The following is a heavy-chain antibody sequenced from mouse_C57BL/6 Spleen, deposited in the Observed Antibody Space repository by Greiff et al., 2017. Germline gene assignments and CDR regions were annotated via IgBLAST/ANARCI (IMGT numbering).Heavy chain of an antibody. J-gene: IGHJ3*01. D-gene: IGHD2-1*01. CDR3: ARSGDGTRGFAY. V-gene: IGHV1-50*01. Sequence: QVQLQQLGAELVKPGASVKLSCKASGYTFTSYWMQWVKQRPGQGLEWIGEIDPSDSYTNYNQKFKGKATLTVDTSSSTAYMQLSSLTSEDSAVYYCARSGDGTRGFAYWGQGTLVTVSA. CDR2: IDPSDSYT. CDR1: GYTFTSYW.